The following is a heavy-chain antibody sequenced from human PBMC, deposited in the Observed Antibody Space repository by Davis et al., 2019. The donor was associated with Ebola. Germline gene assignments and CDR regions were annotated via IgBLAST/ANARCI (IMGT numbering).Heavy chain of an antibody. J-gene: IGHJ6*03. V-gene: IGHV5-10-1*01. CDR3: ARHKGGYYDFWSGYPTDYYMDV. Sequence: KVSCKGSGYSFTSYWISWVRQMPGKGLEWMGRIDPSDSYTNYSPSFQGHVTISADKSISTAYLQWSSLKASDTAMYYCARHKGGYYDFWSGYPTDYYMDVWGKGTTVTVSS. D-gene: IGHD3-3*01. CDR1: GYSFTSYW. CDR2: IDPSDSYT.